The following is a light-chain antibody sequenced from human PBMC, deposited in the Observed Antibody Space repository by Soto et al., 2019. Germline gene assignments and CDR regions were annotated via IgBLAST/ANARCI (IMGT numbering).Light chain of an antibody. V-gene: IGKV1-33*01. CDR2: DAS. Sequence: DIPMTQSPSSLSASVGDRVTITCQASQDISNYLSWYQQKPGKAPKLLIYDASNLETGVPSRFSGSGSGPDFTFTSSSGQAEEIAIYYCQPRLIFGGGTKVELK. J-gene: IGKJ4*01. CDR1: QDISNY. CDR3: QPRLI.